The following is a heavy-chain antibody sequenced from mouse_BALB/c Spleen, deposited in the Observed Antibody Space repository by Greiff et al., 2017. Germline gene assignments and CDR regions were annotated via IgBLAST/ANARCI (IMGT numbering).Heavy chain of an antibody. D-gene: IGHD1-1*01. V-gene: IGHV2-6-7*01. CDR2: IWGDGST. CDR1: GFSLTGYG. CDR3: ARDHYYGSSGFAY. J-gene: IGHJ3*01. Sequence: VQLQQSGPGLVAPSQSLSITCTVSGFSLTGYGVNWVRQPPGKGLEWLGMIWGDGSTDYNSALKSRLSISKDNSKSQVFLKMNSLQTDDTARYYCARDHYYGSSGFAYWGQGTLVTVSA.